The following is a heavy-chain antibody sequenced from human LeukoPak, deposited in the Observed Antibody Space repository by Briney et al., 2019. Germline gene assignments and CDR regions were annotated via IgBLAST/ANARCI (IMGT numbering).Heavy chain of an antibody. J-gene: IGHJ4*02. CDR2: ISSSSSTI. CDR3: ARGGYYDSSGYRVY. Sequence: GGSLRLSCAASGFTFSSYSMNWVRQAPGKGLEWVSYISSSSSTIYYADSVKGRFTISRDNAKNSLYLQMNSLRAEDTAVYYCARGGYYDSSGYRVYWGQGTLVTVSS. CDR1: GFTFSSYS. D-gene: IGHD3-22*01. V-gene: IGHV3-48*04.